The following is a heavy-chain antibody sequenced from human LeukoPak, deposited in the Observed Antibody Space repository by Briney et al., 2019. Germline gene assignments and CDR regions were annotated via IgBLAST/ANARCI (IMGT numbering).Heavy chain of an antibody. J-gene: IGHJ2*01. CDR2: IYYSGST. CDR3: ARDKGYCSGGSCYSEGYFDL. V-gene: IGHV4-31*03. D-gene: IGHD2-15*01. Sequence: SETLSLTCTVPGGSISSGGYYWSWIRQHPGKGLEWIGYIYYSGSTYYNPSLKSRVTISVDTSKNQFSLKLSSVTAADTAVYYCARDKGYCSGGSCYSEGYFDLWGRGTLVTVSS. CDR1: GGSISSGGYY.